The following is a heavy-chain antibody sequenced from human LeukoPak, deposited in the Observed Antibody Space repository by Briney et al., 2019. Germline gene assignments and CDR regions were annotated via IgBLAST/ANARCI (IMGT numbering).Heavy chain of an antibody. CDR1: GESFSGYY. D-gene: IGHD4-17*01. V-gene: IGHV4-34*01. CDR2: LNHGGST. J-gene: IGHJ4*02. CDR3: AKSYYGDLDDY. Sequence: PSETLSLTCAVYGESFSGYYWTWIRQPPGKGLEWIGELNHGGSTNYDPSLKSRVTISVDTSKNQFSLKLSSVTAADTAVYYCAKSYYGDLDDYWGQGTLVTVSS.